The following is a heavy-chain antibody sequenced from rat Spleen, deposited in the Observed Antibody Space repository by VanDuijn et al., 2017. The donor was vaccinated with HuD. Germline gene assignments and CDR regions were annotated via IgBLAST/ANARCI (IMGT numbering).Heavy chain of an antibody. CDR3: VREASYPGITFDY. D-gene: IGHD1-4*01. CDR2: IGSGGGT. J-gene: IGHJ2*01. Sequence: QVHLKESGPGLVQSSQTLSLTCTVSGFPLTNFGVSWVRQPPGKGLEWIGAIGSGGGTDYSSALKSRLIISRDPSTSQVFLKMNSLQTEDTATYYCVREASYPGITFDYWGQGVMVTVSS. CDR1: GFPLTNFG. V-gene: IGHV2-4*01.